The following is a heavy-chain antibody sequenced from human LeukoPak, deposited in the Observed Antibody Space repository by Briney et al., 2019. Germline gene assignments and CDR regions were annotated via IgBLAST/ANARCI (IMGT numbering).Heavy chain of an antibody. CDR2: IYYSGST. D-gene: IGHD3-16*02. J-gene: IGHJ5*02. CDR3: ARGEEVIDNWFDP. CDR1: GGSISSSSYY. Sequence: SETLSLTCTVSGGSISSSSYYWGWIRQPPGKGLEWIGSIYYSGSTYYNPSLKSRVTISVDTSKNQFSLKLSSVTAADTAVYYCARGEEVIDNWFDPWGQGTLVTVSS. V-gene: IGHV4-39*07.